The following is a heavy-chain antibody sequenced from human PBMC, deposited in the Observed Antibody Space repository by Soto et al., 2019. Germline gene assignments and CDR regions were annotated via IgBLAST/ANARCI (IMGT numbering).Heavy chain of an antibody. V-gene: IGHV3-23*01. J-gene: IGHJ4*02. CDR2: ISGSGGST. D-gene: IGHD3-9*01. CDR1: VFTSSSYA. CDR3: AKEHPLTTYYDILTGYSDYYFDY. Sequence: PGGSLRLSCAASVFTSSSYAMSWFRQAPVEVLEGDSSISGSGGSTYYADSVKGRFTISRDNSKNTLYLQMNSLRAEDTAVYYCAKEHPLTTYYDILTGYSDYYFDYWGQGTLVTVSS.